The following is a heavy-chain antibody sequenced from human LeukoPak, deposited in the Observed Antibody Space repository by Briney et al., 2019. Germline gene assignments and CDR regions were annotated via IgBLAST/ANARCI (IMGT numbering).Heavy chain of an antibody. CDR3: ARTRRQKQVLLWFREAHNWFDP. J-gene: IGHJ5*02. CDR2: MNPNSGNT. Sequence: ASVKVSCKASGYTFTSYDINWVRQATGQGLEWMGWMNPNSGNTGYAQKLQGRVTMTRNTSISTAYMELSSLRSEDTAVYYCARTRRQKQVLLWFREAHNWFDPWGQGTLVTVSS. V-gene: IGHV1-8*01. CDR1: GYTFTSYD. D-gene: IGHD3-10*01.